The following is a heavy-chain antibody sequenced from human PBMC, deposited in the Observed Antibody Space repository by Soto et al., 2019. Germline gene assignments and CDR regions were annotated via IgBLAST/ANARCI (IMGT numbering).Heavy chain of an antibody. CDR1: GYKVSTWHNFTSYW. V-gene: IGHV5-51*01. D-gene: IGHD3-3*01. Sequence: GESLKISCMGSGYKVSTWHNFTSYWIAWVRQMPGEGLEWMGIIYPGDSDTRYSPSFQGQVTISADKSINSVYLQWSSLKASDTATYYCARLGFNYDFLSGYYNVHHYYGIDVSGQGTTVTVSS. CDR3: ARLGFNYDFLSGYYNVHHYYGIDV. J-gene: IGHJ6*02. CDR2: IYPGDSDT.